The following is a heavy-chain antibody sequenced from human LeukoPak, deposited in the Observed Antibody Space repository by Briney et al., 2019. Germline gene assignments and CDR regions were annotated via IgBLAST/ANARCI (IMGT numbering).Heavy chain of an antibody. CDR2: ISYDGSNK. V-gene: IGHV3-30*18. Sequence: GGSLRLSCAASGFTFSSYGMHWVRQAPGKGLEWVAVISYDGSNKYYADSVKGRFTISRDNSKNTLYLQMNSLRAEDTAVYYCAKESPDGSGRLRPYDYWGQGTLVTVSS. D-gene: IGHD3-10*01. J-gene: IGHJ4*02. CDR1: GFTFSSYG. CDR3: AKESPDGSGRLRPYDY.